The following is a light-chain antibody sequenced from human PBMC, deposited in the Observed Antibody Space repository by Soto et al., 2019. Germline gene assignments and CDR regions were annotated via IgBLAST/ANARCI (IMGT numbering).Light chain of an antibody. CDR3: QHYSSYSST. J-gene: IGKJ1*01. Sequence: DIQMTQSPSTLSASVGDRVTISCRASQTSSTWLAWYQQKPGKPPKFLIYDASSLESGVPSRFSGSGSGTEFTLTISSLQPDDFATYYCQHYSSYSSTFGQGTKVEVK. CDR1: QTSSTW. V-gene: IGKV1-5*01. CDR2: DAS.